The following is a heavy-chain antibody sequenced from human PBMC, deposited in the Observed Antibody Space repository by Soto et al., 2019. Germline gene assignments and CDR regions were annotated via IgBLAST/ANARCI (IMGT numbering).Heavy chain of an antibody. CDR2: IYYSGST. Sequence: ETLSLTCTVSGGSINSSSYYWSWVRQPPGKGLEWIANIYYSGSTYNNPSLKSRVTVSVDTSKNQFSLKLSSVTAADTAVYYCARQDFYYNSSSYSTFASWGQGTLVTVSS. CDR3: ARQDFYYNSSSYSTFAS. V-gene: IGHV4-39*01. CDR1: GGSINSSSYY. J-gene: IGHJ4*02. D-gene: IGHD3-22*01.